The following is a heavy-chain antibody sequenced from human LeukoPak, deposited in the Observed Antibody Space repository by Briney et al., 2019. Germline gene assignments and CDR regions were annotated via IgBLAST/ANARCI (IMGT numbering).Heavy chain of an antibody. D-gene: IGHD5-24*01. CDR2: ISGSGGST. V-gene: IGHV3-23*01. CDR3: AKDWSVEMAPRYFDY. J-gene: IGHJ4*02. CDR1: GFTFSSYA. Sequence: PGGSLRLFCAASGFTFSSYAMSWVRQAPGKGLEWVSAISGSGGSTYYADSVKGRFTISRDNSKNTLYLQMNSLRAEDTAVYYCAKDWSVEMAPRYFDYWGQGTLVTVSS.